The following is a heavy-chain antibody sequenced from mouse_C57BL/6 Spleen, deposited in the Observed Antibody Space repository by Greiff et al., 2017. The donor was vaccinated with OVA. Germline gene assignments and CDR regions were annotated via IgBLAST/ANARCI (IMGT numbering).Heavy chain of an antibody. CDR1: GFSLTSYA. Sequence: VQLVESGPGLVAPSQSLSITCTVSGFSLTSYAISWVRQPPGKGLEWLGVIWNGGGTNYNSALKSRLSISKDNSKSQVFLKMNSLQTDDTARYYCARKEGYDGAMDYWGQGTSVTVSS. CDR2: IWNGGGT. D-gene: IGHD2-2*01. V-gene: IGHV2-9-1*01. CDR3: ARKEGYDGAMDY. J-gene: IGHJ4*01.